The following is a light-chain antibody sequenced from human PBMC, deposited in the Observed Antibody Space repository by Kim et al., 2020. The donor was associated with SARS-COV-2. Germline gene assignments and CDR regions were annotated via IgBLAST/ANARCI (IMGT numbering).Light chain of an antibody. Sequence: LSTGERAAPSCRADQGFGINLAWYQQNPGQVPRLLIYDASDRAIGIPDRFSGSGSGTDFTLTINSLEPEDFAVYYCRQRASWPTFGQGTKVDIK. J-gene: IGKJ1*01. V-gene: IGKV3-11*01. CDR2: DAS. CDR3: RQRASWPT. CDR1: QGFGIN.